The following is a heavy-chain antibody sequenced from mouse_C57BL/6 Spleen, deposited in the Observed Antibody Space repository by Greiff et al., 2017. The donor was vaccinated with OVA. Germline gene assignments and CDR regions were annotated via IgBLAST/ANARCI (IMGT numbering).Heavy chain of an antibody. D-gene: IGHD1-1*01. CDR2: IYPGSGST. V-gene: IGHV1-55*01. CDR3: ARPLYYGSSRRFAY. Sequence: QVQLKQPGAELVKPGASVKMSCKASGYTFTSYWITWVKQRPGQGLEWIGDIYPGSGSTNYNEKFKSKATLTVDTSSSTAYMQLSSLTSEDSAVYYCARPLYYGSSRRFAYWGQGTLVTVSA. CDR1: GYTFTSYW. J-gene: IGHJ3*01.